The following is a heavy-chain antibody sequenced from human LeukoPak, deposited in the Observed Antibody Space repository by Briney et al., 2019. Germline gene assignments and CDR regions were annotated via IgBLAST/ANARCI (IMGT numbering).Heavy chain of an antibody. Sequence: GGSLRLSCAASGFTFSSYAMHWVRQAPGKGLEWVAVISYDGSNKYYADSVKGRFTISRDNSKNTLYLQMNSLRAEDTAVYYCARGRGGSYYSGFDYWAREPWSPSPQ. J-gene: IGHJ4*02. CDR2: ISYDGSNK. D-gene: IGHD1-26*01. V-gene: IGHV3-30-3*01. CDR1: GFTFSSYA. CDR3: ARGRGGSYYSGFDY.